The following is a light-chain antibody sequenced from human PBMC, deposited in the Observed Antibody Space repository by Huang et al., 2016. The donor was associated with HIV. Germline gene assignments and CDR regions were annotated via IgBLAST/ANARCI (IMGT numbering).Light chain of an antibody. CDR2: EVY. Sequence: EIVLTQAPLSLSVTPGQPASISCKSSQSLLHDDGKTFLYWYLQKPGQSPQLLLYEVYSRFSGVPDRFSGSGSGTDFTLKISRVETEDVGIYYCSQGIHLPYTFGQGTKLEIK. J-gene: IGKJ2*01. CDR1: QSLLHDDGKTF. CDR3: SQGIHLPYT. V-gene: IGKV2-29*02.